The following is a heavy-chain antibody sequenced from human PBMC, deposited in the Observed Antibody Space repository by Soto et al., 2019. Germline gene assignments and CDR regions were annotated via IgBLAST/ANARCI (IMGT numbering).Heavy chain of an antibody. D-gene: IGHD4-17*01. J-gene: IGHJ6*02. Sequence: SVKVCFKASSGTFISYAISWVRQAPGQGLEWMGGIIPIFGTANYAQKFQGRVTITADESTSTAYMELSSLRSEDTAVYYCARATYYGMDVWGQGTTVTVSS. V-gene: IGHV1-69*13. CDR2: IIPIFGTA. CDR3: ARATYYGMDV. CDR1: SGTFISYA.